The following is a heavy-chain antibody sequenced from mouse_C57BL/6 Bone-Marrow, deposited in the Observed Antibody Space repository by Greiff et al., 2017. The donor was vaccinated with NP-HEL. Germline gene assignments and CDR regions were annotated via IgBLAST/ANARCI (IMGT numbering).Heavy chain of an antibody. CDR3: ARDKGPYYYGSSYYFDY. V-gene: IGHV5-16*01. J-gene: IGHJ2*01. CDR2: INYDGSST. CDR1: GFTFSDYY. Sequence: EVKLVESEGGLVQPGSSMKLSCTASGFTFSDYYMAWVRQVPEKGLEWVANINYDGSSTYYLDSLKSRFIISRDNAKNILYLQMSSLKSEDTATYYCARDKGPYYYGSSYYFDYWGQGTTLTVSS. D-gene: IGHD1-1*01.